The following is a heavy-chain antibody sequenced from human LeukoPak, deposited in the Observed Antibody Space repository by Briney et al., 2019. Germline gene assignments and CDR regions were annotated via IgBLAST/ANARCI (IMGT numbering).Heavy chain of an antibody. CDR1: GGSITSSSYY. Sequence: SETLSLTCTVSGGSITSSSYYWGWIPQPPGKGLQWMGSFYYSGSTYHHPSLKSRVTKYVDTSQNHFSLKLSSVTAADPAVYYCARGRRDGYNLEYFDKWGQGTLVTVSS. J-gene: IGHJ4*02. CDR3: ARGRRDGYNLEYFDK. D-gene: IGHD5-24*01. V-gene: IGHV4-39*02. CDR2: FYYSGST.